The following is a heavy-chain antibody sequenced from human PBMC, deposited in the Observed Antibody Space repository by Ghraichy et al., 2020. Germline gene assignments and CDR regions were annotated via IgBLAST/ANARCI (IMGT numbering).Heavy chain of an antibody. D-gene: IGHD1-26*01. CDR1: SGSINNYF. J-gene: IGHJ4*02. CDR3: ATTSGSYPFAN. CDR2: VHPTGAT. V-gene: IGHV4-59*12. Sequence: GSPRLSCTVSSGSINNYFWNWIRQPPGKRLEWIGYVHPTGATHYSASLQSRVTMSLDSSKNQFSLNLRSVTAADTAVYYCATTSGSYPFANWGQGTLVTVSS.